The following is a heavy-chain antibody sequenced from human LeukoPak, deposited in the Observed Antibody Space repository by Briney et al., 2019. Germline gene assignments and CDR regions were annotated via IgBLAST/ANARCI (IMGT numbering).Heavy chain of an antibody. Sequence: ASVKVSCKASGGTFSSYAISWVRQAPGQGLEWMGGIIPIFGTANYAQKFQGRVTITADKSTSTAYMELSSLRSEDTAVYYCASAGVYGDCFSGDYWGQGTLVTVSS. CDR1: GGTFSSYA. J-gene: IGHJ4*02. CDR3: ASAGVYGDCFSGDY. V-gene: IGHV1-69*06. CDR2: IIPIFGTA. D-gene: IGHD2-21*02.